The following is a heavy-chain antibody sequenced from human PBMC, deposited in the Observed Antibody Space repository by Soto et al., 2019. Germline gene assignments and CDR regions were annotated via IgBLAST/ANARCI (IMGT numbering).Heavy chain of an antibody. J-gene: IGHJ6*02. CDR1: GFTFSLYA. CDR2: ISYDGSNK. CDR3: AREWIAVAGSYYGMDV. D-gene: IGHD6-19*01. Sequence: GGSMRLSCAAYGFTFSLYAMHWVRHAHGKGLEWVAVISYDGSNKYYADSVKGRFTISRDNSKHTLYLQMNSLRAEDTAVYYCAREWIAVAGSYYGMDVWGQGTTVTVSS. V-gene: IGHV3-30-3*01.